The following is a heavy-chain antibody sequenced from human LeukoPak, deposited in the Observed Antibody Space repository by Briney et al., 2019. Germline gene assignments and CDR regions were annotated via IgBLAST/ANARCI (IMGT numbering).Heavy chain of an antibody. CDR2: FCINGGNT. CDR3: VKVFSRYFDWLFEYYFDY. J-gene: IGHJ4*02. CDR1: GFTSIAYP. D-gene: IGHD3-9*01. Sequence: PGGSLRLSRPPPGFTSIAYPWPWFPPPHGRGWENVSPFCINGGNTYYADSVKGRFTISRDNSKNTLYLQMSSLRAEDTAVYYCVKVFSRYFDWLFEYYFDYWGQGTLVTVSS. V-gene: IGHV3-64D*06.